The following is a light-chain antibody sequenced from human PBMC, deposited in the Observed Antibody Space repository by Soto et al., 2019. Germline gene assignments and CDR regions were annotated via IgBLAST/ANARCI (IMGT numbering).Light chain of an antibody. J-gene: IGKJ1*01. CDR1: QSISTY. V-gene: IGKV1-39*01. Sequence: DIQMTQSPSSLSASIGDRVTITCRASQSISTYLNWYQQRPGKAPNLLISAASSLQSGVPSRFSGSGSGTDFTLTISSLHPEDFATYFCQQSHSPPRTFGQGTKVEVK. CDR3: QQSHSPPRT. CDR2: AAS.